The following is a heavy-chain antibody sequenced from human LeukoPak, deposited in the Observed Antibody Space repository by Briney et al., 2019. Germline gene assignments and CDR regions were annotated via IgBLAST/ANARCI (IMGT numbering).Heavy chain of an antibody. CDR2: IWYDGSNK. CDR3: AKDCVKYSSSPIDY. V-gene: IGHV3-33*06. D-gene: IGHD6-6*01. Sequence: GGSLRLSCAASGFTFSSYGMHWVRQAPGKGLEWVAVIWYDGSNKYYADSVKGRFTISRDNSKNTLYLQMNSLRAEDTAVYYCAKDCVKYSSSPIDYWGQGTLVTVSS. J-gene: IGHJ4*02. CDR1: GFTFSSYG.